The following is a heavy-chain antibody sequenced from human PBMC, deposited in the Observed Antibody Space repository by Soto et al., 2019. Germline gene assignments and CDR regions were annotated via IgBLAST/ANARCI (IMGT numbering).Heavy chain of an antibody. CDR2: ISYTGRT. J-gene: IGHJ6*02. V-gene: IGHV4-61*03. Sequence: SETLSLTCTVSGGSIRNGDYYWGWIRQPPGKGLEWIGYISYTGRTKYNPSLRSRVTISVDTSKNDFSLNLSSVTAADTAVYFCAREWGLLPYYVMNVWGHGTAVTVSS. D-gene: IGHD7-27*01. CDR1: GGSIRNGDYY. CDR3: AREWGLLPYYVMNV.